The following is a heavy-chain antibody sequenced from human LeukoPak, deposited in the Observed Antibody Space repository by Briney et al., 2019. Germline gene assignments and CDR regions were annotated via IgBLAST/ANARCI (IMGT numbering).Heavy chain of an antibody. Sequence: GGSLRLSCAASGFTFSSYWMHWVRQAPGKGLVWVSRIKSDGSSTIYADSVKGGFTISRDNATSTLYLQMNSLRAEDTAVYYCAAGGAVTIATTGTDYWGQGTLVTVSS. J-gene: IGHJ4*02. CDR2: IKSDGSST. V-gene: IGHV3-74*01. CDR3: AAGGAVTIATTGTDY. D-gene: IGHD6-13*01. CDR1: GFTFSSYW.